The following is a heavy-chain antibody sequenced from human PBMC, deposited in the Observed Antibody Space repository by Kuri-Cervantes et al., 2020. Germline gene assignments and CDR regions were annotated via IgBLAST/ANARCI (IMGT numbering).Heavy chain of an antibody. CDR2: INWNGGST. J-gene: IGHJ4*02. CDR3: ARETPGYSSSPYFDY. Sequence: GGSLRLSCAASGFTFDDYGMSWVRQAPGKGLEWVSGINWNGGSTGYADSVKGRFTISRDNAKNSLYLQMNSLRAEDTAVYYCARETPGYSSSPYFDYWGQGTLVTVSS. CDR1: GFTFDDYG. V-gene: IGHV3-20*04. D-gene: IGHD6-13*01.